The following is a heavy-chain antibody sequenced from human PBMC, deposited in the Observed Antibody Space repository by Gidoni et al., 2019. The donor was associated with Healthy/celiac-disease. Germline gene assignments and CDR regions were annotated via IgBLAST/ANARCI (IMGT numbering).Heavy chain of an antibody. V-gene: IGHV3-23*01. CDR1: GFTFSSYA. Sequence: EVQLLASGGGLVQHGGSLRLSCAASGFTFSSYAMSWVRQAPGKGLEWVSAISGSGGSTYYADSVKGRFTISRDNSKNTLYLQMNSLRAEDTAVYYCAKDSLWEEYGMDVWGQGTTVTVSS. CDR3: AKDSLWEEYGMDV. CDR2: ISGSGGST. J-gene: IGHJ6*02. D-gene: IGHD1-26*01.